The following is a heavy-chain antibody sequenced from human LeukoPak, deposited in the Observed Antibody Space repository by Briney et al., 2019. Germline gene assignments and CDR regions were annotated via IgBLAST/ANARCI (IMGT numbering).Heavy chain of an antibody. V-gene: IGHV3-21*04. CDR3: AKDAMYSGTYYFDY. Sequence: PGGSLRLSCAASGFTFSNYSMNWVRQAPGKGLEWVSSISSSSSYIYYADSVKGRFTISRDNAKNSLYLQMNSLRAEDTALYYCAKDAMYSGTYYFDYWGQGTLVTVSS. D-gene: IGHD2-21*01. J-gene: IGHJ4*02. CDR2: ISSSSSYI. CDR1: GFTFSNYS.